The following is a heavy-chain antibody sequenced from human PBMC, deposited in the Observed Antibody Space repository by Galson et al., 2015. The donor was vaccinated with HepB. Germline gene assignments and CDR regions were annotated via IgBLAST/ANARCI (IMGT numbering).Heavy chain of an antibody. V-gene: IGHV3-30*04. CDR2: ISYDGSNK. CDR1: GFTFSSYA. D-gene: IGHD3/OR15-3a*01. CDR3: ARDDFWGDAFDI. Sequence: SLRLSCAASGFTFSSYAMHWVRQAPGKGLEWVAVISYDGSNKYYADSVKGRFTISRDNSKNTLYLQMNSLRAEDTAVYYCARDDFWGDAFDIRGQGTMVTVSS. J-gene: IGHJ3*02.